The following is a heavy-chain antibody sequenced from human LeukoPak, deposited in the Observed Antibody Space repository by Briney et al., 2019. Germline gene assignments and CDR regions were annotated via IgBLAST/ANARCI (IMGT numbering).Heavy chain of an antibody. J-gene: IGHJ4*02. V-gene: IGHV3-9*01. CDR3: AKGISGS. Sequence: GGSLRLSCAASGFTFDDYAMHWVRQAPGKGLEWVSGISWNSGSIGYADSVKGRFTISRDNAKNSLYLQMNSLRAEDTALYYCAKGISGSWGQGTLVTVSS. CDR2: ISWNSGSI. D-gene: IGHD1-26*01. CDR1: GFTFDDYA.